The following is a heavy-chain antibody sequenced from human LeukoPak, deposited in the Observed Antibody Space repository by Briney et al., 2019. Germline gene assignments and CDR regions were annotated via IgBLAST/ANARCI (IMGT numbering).Heavy chain of an antibody. J-gene: IGHJ4*02. CDR1: GGSIRSTSYY. V-gene: IGHV4-39*07. CDR3: ARALYGDYFYFEY. Sequence: SETLSLTCAVSGGSIRSTSYYWGWIRQPPGKGLEWIGSIYYSGSTYYNPSLKSRVTISKDTSKNHFSLKLNSVTAADTAVYYCARALYGDYFYFEYWGQGTLVTVSS. CDR2: IYYSGST. D-gene: IGHD4-17*01.